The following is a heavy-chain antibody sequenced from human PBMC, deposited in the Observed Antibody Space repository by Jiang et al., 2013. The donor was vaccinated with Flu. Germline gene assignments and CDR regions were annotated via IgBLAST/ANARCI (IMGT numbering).Heavy chain of an antibody. J-gene: IGHJ3*02. CDR2: IHHSGST. D-gene: IGHD3-10*01. V-gene: IGHV4-59*01. CDR3: ARDGGEDGSDAFDI. Sequence: GLVKPSETLSLTCTVSGDSISNYYWHWIRQPPGKGLEWIGYIHHSGSTSYNPSLKSRVTISVDTSKNQFSLKLSSVTAADTAVYYCARDGGEDGSDAFDIWGQGTMVTVS. CDR1: GDSISNYY.